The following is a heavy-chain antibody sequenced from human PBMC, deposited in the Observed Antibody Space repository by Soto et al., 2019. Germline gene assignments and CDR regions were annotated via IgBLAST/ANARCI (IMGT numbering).Heavy chain of an antibody. D-gene: IGHD1-26*01. CDR3: ASSGSYQTRVDY. V-gene: IGHV3-21*04. Sequence: SLRLSCAASGFTFSSYTMNWVRQAPGKGLEWVSSISSSSTYIYSADSVRGRFTISRLNAKNSVYLQMTSLRAEDTAVYYCASSGSYQTRVDYWGQGTLVTVSS. CDR1: GFTFSSYT. CDR2: ISSSSTYI. J-gene: IGHJ4*02.